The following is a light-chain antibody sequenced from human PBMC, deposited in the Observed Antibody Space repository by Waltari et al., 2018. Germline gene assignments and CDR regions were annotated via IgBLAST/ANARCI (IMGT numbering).Light chain of an antibody. Sequence: QLVLTQSPSASASLAASVKLTCTLSSWHSSHAIAWHQQQPEKGPRYLMRLNSDGSHTKGDGIPDRFSGSSSGAERYLTISSLQSEDEADYYCQTWATGIRVFGGGTKLTVL. CDR1: SWHSSHA. CDR2: LNSDGSH. CDR3: QTWATGIRV. V-gene: IGLV4-69*01. J-gene: IGLJ2*01.